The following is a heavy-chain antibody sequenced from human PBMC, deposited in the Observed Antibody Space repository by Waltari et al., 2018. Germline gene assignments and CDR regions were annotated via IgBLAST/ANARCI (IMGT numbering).Heavy chain of an antibody. CDR3: ARGSWCSGGSCYSRYYYYGMDV. CDR1: GFTVSSNY. V-gene: IGHV3-66*02. Sequence: EVQLVESGGGLVQPGGSLRLSCAASGFTVSSNYMSWVRQAPGKGLEWVSVIYSCGSTYYADSVKGRFTISRDNSKNTLYLQMNSLRAEDTAVYYCARGSWCSGGSCYSRYYYYGMDVWGQGTTVTVSS. CDR2: IYSCGST. J-gene: IGHJ6*02. D-gene: IGHD2-15*01.